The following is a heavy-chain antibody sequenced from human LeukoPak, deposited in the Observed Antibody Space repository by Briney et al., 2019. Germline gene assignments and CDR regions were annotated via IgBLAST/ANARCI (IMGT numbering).Heavy chain of an antibody. Sequence: PGGSLRLSCAASGFTFSSYSMNWVRQAPGKGLEWVSSISSSTYIYYADSVKGRFTISRENAKNSLYLQMNSLRAEDTAVYYFASIGPEGYCNSTSCYSVDYWGQGTLVTVSS. D-gene: IGHD2-2*02. CDR1: GFTFSSYS. J-gene: IGHJ4*02. CDR2: ISSSTYI. CDR3: ASIGPEGYCNSTSCYSVDY. V-gene: IGHV3-21*01.